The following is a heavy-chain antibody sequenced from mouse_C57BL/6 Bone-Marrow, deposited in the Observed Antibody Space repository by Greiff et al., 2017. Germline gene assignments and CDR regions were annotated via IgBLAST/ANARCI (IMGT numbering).Heavy chain of an antibody. CDR3: AMSGSYAIDY. Sequence: VQLQQSGGGLVKPGGSLKISCAASGFTFSDYGMHWVRQAPGKGLEWVAYISSGSSTIYYADTVKGLFTVSRDNAKYTRFLQMTSLRSEDTDLYACAMSGSYAIDYWGQGTSRTVSS. V-gene: IGHV5-17*01. CDR2: ISSGSSTI. CDR1: GFTFSDYG. D-gene: IGHD1-2*01. J-gene: IGHJ2*02.